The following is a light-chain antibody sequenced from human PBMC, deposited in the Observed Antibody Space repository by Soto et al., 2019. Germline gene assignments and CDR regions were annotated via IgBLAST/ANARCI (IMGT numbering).Light chain of an antibody. CDR3: QQYNSYSPT. V-gene: IGKV1-5*03. CDR2: KAS. J-gene: IGKJ3*01. CDR1: QSISSW. Sequence: DIQMTQSPSTLSASVGDRVTITCRASQSISSWLAWYQQKPGKAPKLLLYKASSLESGFPSRFSGSGSGTEFTLTIRSLQPDDFATYYCQQYNSYSPTFGPGTNVDI.